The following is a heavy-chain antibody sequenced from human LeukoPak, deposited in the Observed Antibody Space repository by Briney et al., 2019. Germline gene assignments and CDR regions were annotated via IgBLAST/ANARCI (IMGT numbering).Heavy chain of an antibody. CDR1: GLTFSTYS. CDR3: VPRYCSSTSCEDY. Sequence: GGSLRLSCAASGLTFSTYSMNWVRQAPGQGLQWVSSISSSSKYIYYADSVKGRLTISRDNAKNSLYLQMNSLRPEDSAVYYCVPRYCSSTSCEDYWGQGTLVTVSS. V-gene: IGHV3-21*06. J-gene: IGHJ4*02. D-gene: IGHD2-2*01. CDR2: ISSSSKYI.